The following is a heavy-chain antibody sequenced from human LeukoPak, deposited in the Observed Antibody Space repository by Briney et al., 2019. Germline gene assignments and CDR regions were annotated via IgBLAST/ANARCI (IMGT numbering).Heavy chain of an antibody. CDR3: ASLDYGGNSKTTDY. V-gene: IGHV4-34*01. J-gene: IGHJ4*02. CDR2: INHSGST. Sequence: PSETLSLTCDVYGGSFSGYHWNWIRQSPGKGLEWIGEINHSGSTNYNPSLKSRVTISIDTSKNQFSLKLNSVTAADTAVYFCASLDYGGNSKTTDYWGQGTLVTVSS. CDR1: GGSFSGYH. D-gene: IGHD4-23*01.